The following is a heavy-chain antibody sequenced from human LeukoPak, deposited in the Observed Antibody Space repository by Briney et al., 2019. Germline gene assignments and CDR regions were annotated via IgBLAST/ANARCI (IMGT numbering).Heavy chain of an antibody. CDR1: GGTFSSYA. CDR2: ITPILGIA. J-gene: IGHJ3*02. Sequence: GASVKVSCKASGGTFSSYAINWVRQAPGQGLEWMGRITPILGIANYAQKFQGRVTITADKSTSTAYMELSSLRSDDTAVYYCARDRRVAGTWDDAFDIWGQGTMVTVSS. CDR3: ARDRRVAGTWDDAFDI. D-gene: IGHD2-15*01. V-gene: IGHV1-69*04.